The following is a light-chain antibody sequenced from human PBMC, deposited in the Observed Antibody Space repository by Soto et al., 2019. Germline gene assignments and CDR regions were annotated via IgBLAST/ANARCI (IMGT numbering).Light chain of an antibody. Sequence: QAVVTQPPSVSEAPRRRVTISCSGSSSNIGNNAVNWYQQLPGKAPKLLIYYDDLLPSGVSDRFSGSKSGTSASLAISGLQSEDEADYYCAAWDDSLNGQVFGGGTKLTVL. J-gene: IGLJ2*01. CDR1: SSNIGNNA. V-gene: IGLV1-36*01. CDR2: YDD. CDR3: AAWDDSLNGQV.